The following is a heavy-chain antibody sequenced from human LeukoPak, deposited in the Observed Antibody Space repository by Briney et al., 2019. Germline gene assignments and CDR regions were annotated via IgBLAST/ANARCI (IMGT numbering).Heavy chain of an antibody. CDR2: IKQDWSEK. CDR1: GFTFSGYW. J-gene: IGHJ6*03. Sequence: GGSLRRSCAASGFTFSGYWMSWVRQAPGKGLEWVANIKQDWSEKYYMDSVKGRFTISRDNAKNSLYLQMNSLRAEDTAVYYCARENYSYDSSGWDNYYYYYMDVWGKGTTVTVSS. D-gene: IGHD3-22*01. CDR3: ARENYSYDSSGWDNYYYYYMDV. V-gene: IGHV3-7*01.